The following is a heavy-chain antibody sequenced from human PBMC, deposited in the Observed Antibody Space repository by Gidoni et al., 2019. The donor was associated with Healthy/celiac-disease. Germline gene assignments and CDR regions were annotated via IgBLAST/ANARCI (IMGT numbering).Heavy chain of an antibody. CDR2: ISWNSGSI. V-gene: IGHV3-9*01. CDR1: GFTFDDYA. Sequence: EVQLVESGGGLVQPGRSLRLSCAASGFTFDDYAMHWVRQAPGKGLEWVSGISWNSGSIGYADSVKGRFTISRDNAKNSLYLQMNSLRAEDTALYYCAKAPGLNYYGSGSYLSDYFDYWGQGTLVTVSS. D-gene: IGHD3-10*01. CDR3: AKAPGLNYYGSGSYLSDYFDY. J-gene: IGHJ4*02.